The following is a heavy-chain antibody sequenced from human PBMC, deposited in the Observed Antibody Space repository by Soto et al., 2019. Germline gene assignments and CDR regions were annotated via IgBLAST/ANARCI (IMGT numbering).Heavy chain of an antibody. CDR3: ATGHSSDWYYTFAH. CDR1: GFTFRTYR. D-gene: IGHD6-19*01. V-gene: IGHV3-74*01. CDR2: INSDGSST. Sequence: GGSLRLSCAASGFTFRTYRMHWVRQAPGKGLVWVSRINSDGSSTNYADSVKGRFTISRDNAKNTLYLHMDSLRAEDTAVYYCATGHSSDWYYTFAHSGQGILVTVSS. J-gene: IGHJ4*02.